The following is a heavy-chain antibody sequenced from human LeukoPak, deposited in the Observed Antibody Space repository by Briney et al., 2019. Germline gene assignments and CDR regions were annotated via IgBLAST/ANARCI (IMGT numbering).Heavy chain of an antibody. D-gene: IGHD3-3*01. CDR2: TRNKAESYKT. V-gene: IGHV3-72*01. Sequence: PGGSLRLSCAASGFSFSNHYINWVRQTPGKGLEWVGRTRNKAESYKTEYAASVKGRFTISRDDSKKSLFLHMPSLKTEDTAVYFCTREPSIFQVVARSYMDVWGKGTTVTVSS. J-gene: IGHJ6*03. CDR3: TREPSIFQVVARSYMDV. CDR1: GFSFSNHY.